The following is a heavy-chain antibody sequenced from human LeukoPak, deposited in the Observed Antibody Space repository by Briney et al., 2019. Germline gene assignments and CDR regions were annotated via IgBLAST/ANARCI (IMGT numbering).Heavy chain of an antibody. CDR1: GLTFSNAW. D-gene: IGHD1-26*01. V-gene: IGHV3-15*01. CDR3: ITDPGEWEPI. CDR2: IKSKTDGGTT. Sequence: GGSLRLSCAASGLTFSNAWMSWVRQAPGKGLEWVGRIKSKTDGGTTDYGAPVKGRFIISRDDSKNTLYLQMNGLKIEDTAVYYCITDPGEWEPIWGQGTTVTVSS. J-gene: IGHJ3*02.